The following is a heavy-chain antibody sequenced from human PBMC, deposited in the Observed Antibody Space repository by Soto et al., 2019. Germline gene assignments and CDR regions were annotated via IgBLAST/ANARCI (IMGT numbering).Heavy chain of an antibody. CDR2: IYYSGST. CDR1: GGSLSSYY. Sequence: SENPSLTRTVSGGSLSSYYWSWIRQPPGKGLEWIGYIYYSGSTNYNPSLKSRVTISVDRSKNQFSLKLSSVTAADTAVYYCARVPDRWGQGTLVTVSS. CDR3: ARVPDR. V-gene: IGHV4-59*12. J-gene: IGHJ5*02. D-gene: IGHD2-2*01.